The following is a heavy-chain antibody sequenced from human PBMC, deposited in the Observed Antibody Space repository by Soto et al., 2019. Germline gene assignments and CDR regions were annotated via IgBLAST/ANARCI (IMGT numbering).Heavy chain of an antibody. CDR2: IYWDDDK. V-gene: IGHV2-5*02. CDR3: AHIPNYYQYDWFDP. J-gene: IGHJ5*02. Sequence: QITLKESGPTLVKPTQTLTLTCTFSGFSLTTRGVGVGWIRQPPGKALECLALIYWDDDKRYSPSLQSRLSITKDTSKNQVVLTITNVDPADTATYYCAHIPNYYQYDWFDPWGQGTLVSVSS. CDR1: GFSLTTRGVG. D-gene: IGHD3-16*01.